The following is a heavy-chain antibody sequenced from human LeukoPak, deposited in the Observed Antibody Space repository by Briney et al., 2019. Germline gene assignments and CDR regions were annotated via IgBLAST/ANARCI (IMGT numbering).Heavy chain of an antibody. J-gene: IGHJ4*02. D-gene: IGHD3-10*01. CDR2: LYYSGST. CDR3: AGYYYGSGSFDY. V-gene: IGHV4-59*01. Sequence: SETLSLTCTVSGGSISNYYWSWIRQPPGKGLEWIGYLYYSGSTNYNPSPKSRVTISIDTSKSQFSLKLSSVTAADTAVYYCAGYYYGSGSFDYWGQGTLVTVSS. CDR1: GGSISNYY.